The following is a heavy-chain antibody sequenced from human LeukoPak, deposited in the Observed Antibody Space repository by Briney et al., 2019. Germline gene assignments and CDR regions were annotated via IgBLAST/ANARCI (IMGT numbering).Heavy chain of an antibody. CDR1: GFTFSDYY. CDR2: ISSSGSTI. V-gene: IGHV3-11*01. J-gene: IGHJ5*02. Sequence: GGSLRLSYAASGFTFSDYYMSWIRQAPGKGLEWVSYISSSGSTIYYADSVKGRFTISRDNAKNSLYLQMNSLRAEDTAVYYCARDSIDPYNWFDPWGQGTLVTVSS. CDR3: ARDSIDPYNWFDP.